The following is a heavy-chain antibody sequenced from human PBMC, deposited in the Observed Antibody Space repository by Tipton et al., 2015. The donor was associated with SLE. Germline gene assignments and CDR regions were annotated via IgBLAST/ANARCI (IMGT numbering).Heavy chain of an antibody. D-gene: IGHD3-22*01. CDR3: HSLGYYFSYGMDV. J-gene: IGHJ6*01. CDR2: IIPFFGTA. CDR1: GCTFSNYA. V-gene: IGHV1-69*01. Sequence: QLVQSGAEVKKPGSSVKVSCKASGCTFSNYAISWVRQAPGQGLEWMGGIIPFFGTANYAQKFQDRVTITADESTNTAYMELSSLRSEDTAVYYCHSLGYYFSYGMDVWGPGPTVSVSS.